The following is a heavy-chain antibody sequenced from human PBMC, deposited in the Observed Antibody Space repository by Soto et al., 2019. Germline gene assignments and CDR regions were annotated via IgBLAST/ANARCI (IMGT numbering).Heavy chain of an antibody. CDR2: VFYTVSP. CDR1: GTSINSNVHY. J-gene: IGHJ4*02. CDR3: ARPPFGGYAFDS. Sequence: SETLSLTCTFSGTSINSNVHYWGWVRQSPGKGLEWIASVFYTVSPYHNPSLQSRVSISVNTSHNQFSLKVTPVTGAETGIFYFARPPFGGYAFDSWGQGTLVTVSS. V-gene: IGHV4-39*01. D-gene: IGHD3-16*01.